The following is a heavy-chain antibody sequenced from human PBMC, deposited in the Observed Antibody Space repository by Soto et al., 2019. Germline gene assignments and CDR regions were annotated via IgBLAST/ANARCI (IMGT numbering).Heavy chain of an antibody. CDR3: ATEPPVRAYYGMDV. J-gene: IGHJ6*02. CDR1: GGSISSSSYY. V-gene: IGHV4-39*01. D-gene: IGHD1-1*01. Sequence: SETLSLTCTVSGGSISSSSYYWGWIRQPPGKGLEWIGSIYYSGSTYYNPSLKSRVTISVDTSKNQFSLKLSSVTAADTAVYYCATEPPVRAYYGMDVWGQGTTVTVSS. CDR2: IYYSGST.